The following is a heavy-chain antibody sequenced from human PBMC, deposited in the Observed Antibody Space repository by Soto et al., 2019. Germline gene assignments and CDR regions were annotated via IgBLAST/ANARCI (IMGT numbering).Heavy chain of an antibody. CDR2: IFSSGST. D-gene: IGHD2-21*02. CDR3: ARDQGVVVTADNWFDP. V-gene: IGHV4-4*07. Sequence: SETLSLTCTVSGGSITDYSWVWIRQPAGKGLEWIGRIFSSGSTNYNPSLKGRITMSLDTSKNQFSLKLNSATATDTAVYFCARDQGVVVTADNWFDPWGRGILVTVSS. J-gene: IGHJ5*02. CDR1: GGSITDYS.